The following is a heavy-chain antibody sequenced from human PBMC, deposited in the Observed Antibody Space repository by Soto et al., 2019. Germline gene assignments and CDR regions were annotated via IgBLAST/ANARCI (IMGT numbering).Heavy chain of an antibody. CDR2: ISYDGSNK. CDR1: GFTFSSYG. CDR3: AKDEYTSGWYISYLFDS. V-gene: IGHV3-30*18. Sequence: HPGGSLRLSCAASGFTFSSYGMHWVRQAPGKGLEWVAVISYDGSNKYYGDSVKGRLTISRDNSKNTLYLQMNSLRAEDTAVYYCAKDEYTSGWYISYLFDSWGQGTLVTVSS. D-gene: IGHD6-19*01. J-gene: IGHJ4*02.